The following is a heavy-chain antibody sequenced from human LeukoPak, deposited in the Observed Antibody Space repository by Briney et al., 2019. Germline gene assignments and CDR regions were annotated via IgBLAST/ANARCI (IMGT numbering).Heavy chain of an antibody. Sequence: PGGSLRLSCAASRFTFSSYGMHWVRQAPGKGLEWVAVISYDGSNKYYADSVKGRFTISRDNSKNTLYLQMNSMRSEDTAVYYCARVSRLSHSYPPWFDPWGQGTLVTVSS. CDR3: ARVSRLSHSYPPWFDP. V-gene: IGHV3-30*03. J-gene: IGHJ5*02. CDR2: ISYDGSNK. D-gene: IGHD5-18*01. CDR1: RFTFSSYG.